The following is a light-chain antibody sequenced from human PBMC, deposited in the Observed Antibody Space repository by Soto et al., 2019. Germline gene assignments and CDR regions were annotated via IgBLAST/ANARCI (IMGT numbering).Light chain of an antibody. CDR2: GAS. J-gene: IGKJ1*01. Sequence: EIVMTQSPATLSVSPGERATLSCRASQSVSSNLDWYQQKPGQAPRLLIYGASTRATGIPARFSGSGSGTEFTLTISSLQSEDFAVYYCQQYNNWPPGTFGQGTNVEIK. CDR1: QSVSSN. V-gene: IGKV3-15*01. CDR3: QQYNNWPPGT.